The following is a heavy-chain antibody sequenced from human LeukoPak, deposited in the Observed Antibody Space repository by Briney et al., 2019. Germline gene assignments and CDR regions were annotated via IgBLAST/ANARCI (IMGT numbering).Heavy chain of an antibody. V-gene: IGHV3-23*01. CDR3: AKYTGYSSGCFDY. D-gene: IGHD6-19*01. J-gene: IGHJ4*02. CDR2: ISGSGGNT. CDR1: GFTFSTDA. Sequence: GGSLRLSCVASGFTFSTDAMSWVRQAPGKGLEWVSGISGSGGNTYYADSVQGRFTISRDKSKNTLYLQMNSLRAEDTAGYYCAKYTGYSSGCFDYWGQGTLVTVSS.